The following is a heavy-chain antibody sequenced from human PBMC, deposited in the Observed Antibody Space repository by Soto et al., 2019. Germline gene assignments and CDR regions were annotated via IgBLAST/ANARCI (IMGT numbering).Heavy chain of an antibody. Sequence: QVQLVESGGGVVQSGRSLTLSCTASGFTFSTFALHWVRQAPGKGLEWVAIIWSDGNDKYYADSVKGRFTISSDYSKNTLSLQMNSLRHEDTAVYYCVRGSYCSNGVRHNLWYFGPWGQGTLVTVSS. CDR1: GFTFSTFA. CDR2: IWSDGNDK. J-gene: IGHJ5*02. CDR3: VRGSYCSNGVRHNLWYFGP. D-gene: IGHD2-8*01. V-gene: IGHV3-33*01.